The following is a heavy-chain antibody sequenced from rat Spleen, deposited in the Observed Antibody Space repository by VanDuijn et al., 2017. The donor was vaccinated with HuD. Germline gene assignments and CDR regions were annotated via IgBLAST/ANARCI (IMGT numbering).Heavy chain of an antibody. J-gene: IGHJ1*01. D-gene: IGHD1-2*01. CDR2: ISYDGSST. Sequence: EVQLVESDGGLVQPGRSLKLSCAASGFTFSDYYMAWVRQAPTKGLEWVATISYDGSSTYYRDSVKGRFTISRDNAKSTLYLQMDSLRSEDTATYYCARQDYSSYIHSYYWYFDFWGPGTMVTVSS. CDR3: ARQDYSSYIHSYYWYFDF. CDR1: GFTFSDYY. V-gene: IGHV5-29*01.